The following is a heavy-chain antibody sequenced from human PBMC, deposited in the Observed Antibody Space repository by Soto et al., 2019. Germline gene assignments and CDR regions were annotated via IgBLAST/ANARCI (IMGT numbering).Heavy chain of an antibody. CDR3: ARDLRSTTNYYYYMDV. V-gene: IGHV3-48*01. CDR1: GFTFSSYS. J-gene: IGHJ6*03. Sequence: GGSLRLSCAASGFTFSSYSMNWVRQAPGKGLEWVSYISSSSSTIYYADSVKGRFTISRDNAKNSLYLQMNSLRAEDTAVYYCARDLRSTTNYYYYMDVWGKGTTVTVSS. CDR2: ISSSSSTI. D-gene: IGHD1-26*01.